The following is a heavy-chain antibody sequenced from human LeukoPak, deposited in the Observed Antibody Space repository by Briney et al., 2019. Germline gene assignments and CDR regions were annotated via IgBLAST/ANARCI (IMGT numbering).Heavy chain of an antibody. V-gene: IGHV3-74*01. J-gene: IGHJ4*02. CDR1: GFTISSSW. Sequence: GGSLRLSCAASGFTISSSWMHWVRQTPGKGPVWVSRISSDGSSTNYADSVKGRFTISRDNAKNSLYLQMNSLRAEDTAVYYCARGDNEYGDYVNDYWGQGTLVTVS. CDR2: ISSDGSST. D-gene: IGHD4-17*01. CDR3: ARGDNEYGDYVNDY.